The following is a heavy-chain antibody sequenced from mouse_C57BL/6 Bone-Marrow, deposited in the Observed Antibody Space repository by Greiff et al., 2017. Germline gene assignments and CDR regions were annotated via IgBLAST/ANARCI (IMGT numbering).Heavy chain of an antibody. J-gene: IGHJ4*01. CDR2: IYPGDGDT. CDR3: ARFLYAMDY. Sequence: QVQLQQSGPELVKPGASVKISCKASGYAFSSSWMNWVKQRPGKGLEWIGRIYPGDGDTNYNGKFKGKATLTADKSSSTAYMQLSSLTSEDSAVYFCARFLYAMDYWGQGTSVTVSS. CDR1: GYAFSSSW. V-gene: IGHV1-82*01.